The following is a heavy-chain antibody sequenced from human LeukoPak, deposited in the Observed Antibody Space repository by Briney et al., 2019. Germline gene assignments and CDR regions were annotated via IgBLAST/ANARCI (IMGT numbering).Heavy chain of an antibody. J-gene: IGHJ4*02. CDR2: ISSSGSSI. CDR3: ARSSGYQVPPGY. CDR1: RFTFSSYS. D-gene: IGHD2-2*01. Sequence: GGSLRLSCAASRFTFSSYSMNWVRQAPGKGLEWVSYISSSGSSIFYADSVRGRFTVSRDNGKNSLYLQMNSLRYDDTAVYYCARSSGYQVPPGYWGQGTLVTVSS. V-gene: IGHV3-48*02.